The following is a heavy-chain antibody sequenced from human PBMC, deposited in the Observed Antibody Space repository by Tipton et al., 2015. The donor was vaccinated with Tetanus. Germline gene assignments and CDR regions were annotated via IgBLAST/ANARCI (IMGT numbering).Heavy chain of an antibody. D-gene: IGHD3-10*01. Sequence: TLSLTCAVSGGSISSSNWWSWVRQPPGKGLEWIGEIYHSRSTNYNPSLKSRVTISVDRSKNQFSLKLSSVTAADTAVYYCARGSGSYYGDFDYWGQGTLVTVSS. CDR3: ARGSGSYYGDFDY. CDR2: IYHSRST. CDR1: GGSISSSNW. J-gene: IGHJ4*02. V-gene: IGHV4-4*02.